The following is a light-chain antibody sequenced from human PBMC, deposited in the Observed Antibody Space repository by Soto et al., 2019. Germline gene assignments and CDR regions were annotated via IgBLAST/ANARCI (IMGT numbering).Light chain of an antibody. CDR2: GGS. V-gene: IGKV3-20*01. CDR3: QQYDPSPWT. CDR1: QPIGNNY. J-gene: IGKJ1*01. Sequence: EIVLTQSPGALSLSPGERATLSCRASQPIGNNYLAWYQQKPGQAPRLLIYGGSDRATGIPDRFSGSGAGTDFTLTISRLEPEDSAVYYCQQYDPSPWTFGQGTKVEIK.